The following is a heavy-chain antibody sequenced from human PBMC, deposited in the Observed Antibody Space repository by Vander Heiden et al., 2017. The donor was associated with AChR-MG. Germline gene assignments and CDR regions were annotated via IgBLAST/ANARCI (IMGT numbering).Heavy chain of an antibody. CDR2: LDYSGST. CDR1: GGSIRSSSYY. Sequence: QLQLQESGPGLVKPSETLCLTCTVSGGSIRSSSYYWGWIRPPPGTGLEWIGSLDYSGSTYYNPALKSRVTISVDTSRNQFSLSLSSVTAADTAVYYCGRLVAYDNSGYSLVGGRFFDYWGQGILVTISS. D-gene: IGHD3-22*01. CDR3: GRLVAYDNSGYSLVGGRFFDY. V-gene: IGHV4-39*01. J-gene: IGHJ4*02.